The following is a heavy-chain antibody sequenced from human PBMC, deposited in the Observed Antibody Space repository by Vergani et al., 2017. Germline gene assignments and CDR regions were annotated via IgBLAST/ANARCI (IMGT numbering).Heavy chain of an antibody. Sequence: GQLVESGGGIVQPGRSLTLSCVASRSTFKTYGMHWVRQAPGKGLEWVGRIKSTFDRGTTDYAAAVKGRFTISRDDSKNTLFLQMNGLKTEDIGVYYCTTDPRYCGDGSCYWLRDHHYYGMDVWGQGTTVTVSS. J-gene: IGHJ6*02. D-gene: IGHD2-21*01. CDR1: RSTFKTYG. CDR2: IKSTFDRGTT. CDR3: TTDPRYCGDGSCYWLRDHHYYGMDV. V-gene: IGHV3-15*07.